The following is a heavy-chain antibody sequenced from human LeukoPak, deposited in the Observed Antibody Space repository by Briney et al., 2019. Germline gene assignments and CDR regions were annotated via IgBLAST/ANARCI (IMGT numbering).Heavy chain of an antibody. CDR3: ARDLTDYYYMDV. V-gene: IGHV3-21*01. CDR2: LTSSSTYI. J-gene: IGHJ6*03. Sequence: GGSLRLSCAASGFTFSGYTMNWVRQAPGKGLEWVSSLTSSSTYIYYADSVKGRFTISRDNARNSLYLQMNSLRAEDTAVYYCARDLTDYYYMDVWGKGTTVTVSS. CDR1: GFTFSGYT.